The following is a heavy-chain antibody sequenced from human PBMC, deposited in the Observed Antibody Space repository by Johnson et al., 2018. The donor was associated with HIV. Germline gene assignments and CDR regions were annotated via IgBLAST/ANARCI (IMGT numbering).Heavy chain of an antibody. J-gene: IGHJ3*01. D-gene: IGHD3-10*01. V-gene: IGHV3-20*04. CDR1: GFTFDDYG. Sequence: MQLVESGGGVVRPGGSLRVSCAASGFTFDDYGMNWVRQAPGKGLEWVSGINWNGDSTGYADSVKGRFTISRDNAKNSVYLQMNSLEAEDTAVYYCARAPEVRGVDAFDVWGQGTVVTVSS. CDR3: ARAPEVRGVDAFDV. CDR2: INWNGDST.